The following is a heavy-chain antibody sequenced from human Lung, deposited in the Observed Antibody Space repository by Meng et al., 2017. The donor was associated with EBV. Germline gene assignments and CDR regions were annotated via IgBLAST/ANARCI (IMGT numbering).Heavy chain of an antibody. J-gene: IGHJ5*02. V-gene: IGHV4-39*01. D-gene: IGHD6-19*01. CDR2: FHYTGST. CDR3: ARPFPSWQSPRLDPFGA. Sequence: KLSHTPSPPVTAVGSCISSFYYCGLIRHPPGRGLGLIVSFHYTGSTYYSPSLKSRVTVSVATSKNPFSLRLTSMTAANTAVYYCARPFPSWQSPRLDPFGAWGQGTLVTVSS. CDR1: VGSCISSFYY.